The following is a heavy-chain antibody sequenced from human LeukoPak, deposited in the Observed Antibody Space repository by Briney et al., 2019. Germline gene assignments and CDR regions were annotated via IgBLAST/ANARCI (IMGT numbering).Heavy chain of an antibody. Sequence: GGSLRLSCTASGFTFGDYAMTWVRQAPGKGLEGAGSIRSKAYGGTTEYAASVKCRFTIARDDNKSIDYLQMNSLKTEDTAVYYCTRALDCGGDCYSDYWGQGTLVTVSS. J-gene: IGHJ4*02. CDR2: IRSKAYGGTT. D-gene: IGHD2-21*02. CDR1: GFTFGDYA. V-gene: IGHV3-49*04. CDR3: TRALDCGGDCYSDY.